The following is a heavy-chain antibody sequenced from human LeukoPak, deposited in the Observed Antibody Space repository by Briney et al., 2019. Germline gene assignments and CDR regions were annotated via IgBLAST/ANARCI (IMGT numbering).Heavy chain of an antibody. CDR2: ISGDGGST. Sequence: PGGPLRLSCGASGFTFDGYAMHWVRQAPGKGLEWVSLISGDGGSTYYADSVKGRFTISRDNSKNSLYLQMDSLRTEDTALYYCARTPGGDYFDYWGQGTLGTVSS. V-gene: IGHV3-43*02. D-gene: IGHD2-15*01. J-gene: IGHJ4*02. CDR1: GFTFDGYA. CDR3: ARTPGGDYFDY.